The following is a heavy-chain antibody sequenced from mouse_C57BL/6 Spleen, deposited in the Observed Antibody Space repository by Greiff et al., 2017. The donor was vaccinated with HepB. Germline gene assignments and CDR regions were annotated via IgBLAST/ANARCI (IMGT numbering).Heavy chain of an antibody. D-gene: IGHD2-4*01. CDR1: GYTFTTYP. J-gene: IGHJ3*01. V-gene: IGHV1-47*01. CDR2: FHPYNDDT. Sequence: VKVVESGAELVKPGASVKMSCKASGYTFTTYPIEWMKQNHGKSLEWIGNFHPYNDDTKYNEKFKGKATLTVEKSSSTVYLELSRLTSDDSAVYYCAIYYDYTGFAYWGQGTLVTVSA. CDR3: AIYYDYTGFAY.